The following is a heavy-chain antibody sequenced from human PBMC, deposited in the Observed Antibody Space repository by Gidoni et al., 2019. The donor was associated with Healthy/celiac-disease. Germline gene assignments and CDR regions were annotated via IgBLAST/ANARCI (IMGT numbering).Heavy chain of an antibody. J-gene: IGHJ4*02. CDR1: GFTFSSYG. CDR3: AKGIRWFGESLFDY. D-gene: IGHD3-10*01. V-gene: IGHV3-30*18. CDR2: ISYDGSNK. Sequence: QVQLVESGGGVVQPGRSLRLSCAASGFTFSSYGMHWVRQAPGKGLEWVAVISYDGSNKYYADSVKGRFTISRDNSKNTLYLQMNSLRAEDTAVYYCAKGIRWFGESLFDYWGQGTLVTVSS.